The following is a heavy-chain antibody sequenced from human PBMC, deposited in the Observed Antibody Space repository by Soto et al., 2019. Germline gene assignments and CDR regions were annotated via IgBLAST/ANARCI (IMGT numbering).Heavy chain of an antibody. D-gene: IGHD1-1*01. CDR1: GFSLSTSGVG. CDR3: ARSYNWNPPPRESYFDY. J-gene: IGHJ4*02. V-gene: IGHV2-5*02. Sequence: QITLKESGPTLVNPTQTLTLTCTFSGFSLSTSGVGVGWIRQPPGKALEWLALIYWDDDKRYSPSLKSRLTIPKDTSKNQVVLTMTNMDPVDTATYYCARSYNWNPPPRESYFDYWGQGTLVTVSS. CDR2: IYWDDDK.